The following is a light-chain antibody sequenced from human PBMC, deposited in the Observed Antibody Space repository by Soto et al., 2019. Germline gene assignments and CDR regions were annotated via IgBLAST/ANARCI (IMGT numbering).Light chain of an antibody. CDR3: QQYDSSPWT. V-gene: IGKV3-20*01. CDR1: QSVSSSF. Sequence: EIVLTQSPGTLSLSPGERATLSCRASQSVSSSFLAWYQQKPGQAPRLLIYGASSRATGIPDRFSGSGSGTDFTRTISRLEPEDFAVYYGQQYDSSPWTFGQGTKVEIK. CDR2: GAS. J-gene: IGKJ1*01.